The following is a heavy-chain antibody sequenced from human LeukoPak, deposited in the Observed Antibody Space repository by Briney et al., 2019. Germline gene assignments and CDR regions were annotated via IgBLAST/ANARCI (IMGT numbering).Heavy chain of an antibody. J-gene: IGHJ4*02. CDR2: INHSGST. D-gene: IGHD3-3*01. CDR1: GGSFSGCY. V-gene: IGHV4-34*01. Sequence: PSETLSLTCAVYGGSFSGCYWSWIRQPPGKGLEWIGEINHSGSTNYNPSLKGRVTISVDTSKNQFSLKLSSVTAADTAVYYCARRRRYDFWSGYYTPGYFDYWGQGTLVTVSS. CDR3: ARRRRYDFWSGYYTPGYFDY.